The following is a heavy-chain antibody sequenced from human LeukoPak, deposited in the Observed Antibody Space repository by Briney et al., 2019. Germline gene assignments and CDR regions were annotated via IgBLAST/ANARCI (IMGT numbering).Heavy chain of an antibody. V-gene: IGHV3-7*01. Sequence: GGSLRLSCAASGFSFSSYWMSWVRQAPGKGLEWVANIKQDGSEKNYVDSVKGRFTISRDNAKNSLYLQMNSLRAEDAAVYYCATEGSFDYWGQGTLVTVSS. CDR3: ATEGSFDY. J-gene: IGHJ4*02. CDR1: GFSFSSYW. CDR2: IKQDGSEK.